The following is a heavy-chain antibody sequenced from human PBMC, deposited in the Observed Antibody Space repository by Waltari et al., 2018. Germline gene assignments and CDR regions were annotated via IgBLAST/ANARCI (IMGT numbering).Heavy chain of an antibody. CDR1: GFTFSSYW. D-gene: IGHD2-21*01. J-gene: IGHJ2*01. CDR3: ARINRLRNWYFDL. Sequence: EVQLVESGGGIVQPGGSLRLSCAASGFTFSSYWMHWVHQAPGKGLVWVARAKSDGSSTSYADSVKGRFTISIDNAKSTVYLQMNSLRAEDTAVYYCARINRLRNWYFDLWGRGTLVTVSS. CDR2: AKSDGSST. V-gene: IGHV3-74*01.